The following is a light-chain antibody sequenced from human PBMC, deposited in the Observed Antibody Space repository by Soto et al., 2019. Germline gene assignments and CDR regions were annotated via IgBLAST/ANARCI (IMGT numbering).Light chain of an antibody. V-gene: IGKV3-15*01. CDR2: GAS. Sequence: EIVMMQSPATLSVSPGERVTLSXRASQXXXXXLAWYQQKSGQAPRLLIYGASTRATGIPARFSGSGSGTEFTLTISSLQSEDFAIYYCQQYNNWPPVTFGQGTRLEIK. CDR3: QQYNNWPPVT. J-gene: IGKJ5*01. CDR1: QXXXXX.